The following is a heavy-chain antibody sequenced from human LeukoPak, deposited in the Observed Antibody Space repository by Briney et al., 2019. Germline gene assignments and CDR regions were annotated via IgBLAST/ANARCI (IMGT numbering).Heavy chain of an antibody. Sequence: SETLSLTCTVSGGSISGADYYWSWIRQPPGKGLEWIGYVYYSGSTYYSPSLKSRLTISVDTSKNQFSLKLNSVTAADTAVCYCARGGGGSSTVTTYWFDPWGQGALVTVSS. J-gene: IGHJ5*02. V-gene: IGHV4-30-4*01. CDR2: VYYSGST. D-gene: IGHD4-17*01. CDR3: ARGGGGSSTVTTYWFDP. CDR1: GGSISGADYY.